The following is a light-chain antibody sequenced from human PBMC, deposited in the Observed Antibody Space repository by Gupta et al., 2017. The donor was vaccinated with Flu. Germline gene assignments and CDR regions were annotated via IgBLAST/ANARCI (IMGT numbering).Light chain of an antibody. Sequence: ISCKASHVIDDDMNWYQQKPGEAAIFIMQEATTLVTGIPPRFSGSGYGTDFTLTINILQPEDSAYYYCQQSDSTPYTFGRGTKLEIK. CDR1: HVIDDD. CDR2: EAT. J-gene: IGKJ2*01. CDR3: QQSDSTPYT. V-gene: IGKV5-2*01.